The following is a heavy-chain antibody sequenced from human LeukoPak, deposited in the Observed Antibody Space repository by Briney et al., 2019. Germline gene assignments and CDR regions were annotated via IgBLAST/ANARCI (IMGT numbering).Heavy chain of an antibody. J-gene: IGHJ5*02. CDR3: ARIPPSEDYYDSSGYYNWFDP. CDR2: ISPYSGRT. D-gene: IGHD3-22*01. Sequence: ASVKVSCKASGYTFSSSEISWVRQAPGQGLEWIGWISPYSGRTTYGHKFQGRVTLTTDRPTSTAHMELRSLRSDDTAVYYCARIPPSEDYYDSSGYYNWFDPWGQGTLVTVSS. V-gene: IGHV1-18*01. CDR1: GYTFSSSE.